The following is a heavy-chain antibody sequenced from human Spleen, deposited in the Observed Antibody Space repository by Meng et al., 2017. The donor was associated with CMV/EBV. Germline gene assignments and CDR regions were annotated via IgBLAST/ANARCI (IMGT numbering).Heavy chain of an antibody. D-gene: IGHD1-7*01. CDR2: ISHTGGST. J-gene: IGHJ5*02. V-gene: IGHV1-46*01. CDR3: ARDRPPNSWNYVGEGCFDH. Sequence: WVREAPGQGLEWMGMISHTGGSTNYAQRFQSRVTMTRDTSTSTVYMELRSLRSEDTAVYYCARDRPPNSWNYVGEGCFDHWGQGTLVTVSS.